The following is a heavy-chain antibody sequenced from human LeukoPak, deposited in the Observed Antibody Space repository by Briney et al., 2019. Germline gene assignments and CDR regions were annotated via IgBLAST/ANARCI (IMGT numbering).Heavy chain of an antibody. CDR1: GFTFSDYY. CDR2: ISSSGSTI. J-gene: IGHJ6*02. CDR3: AREGVAVAGTSGAGYYYGMDV. Sequence: GGSLRLSCAASGFTFSDYYMSWIRQAPGKGLEWVSYISSSGSTIYYADSVKGRFTISGDNAKNSLYLQMNSLRAEDTAVYYCAREGVAVAGTSGAGYYYGMDVWGQGTTVTVSS. D-gene: IGHD6-19*01. V-gene: IGHV3-11*01.